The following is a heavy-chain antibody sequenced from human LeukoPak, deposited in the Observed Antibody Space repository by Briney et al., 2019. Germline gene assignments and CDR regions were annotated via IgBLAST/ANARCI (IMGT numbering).Heavy chain of an antibody. Sequence: SETLSLTCAVYGGSFSGYYWSWIRQPPGKGLEWIGEINHSGSTNYNPSLKSRVTISVDTSKSQFSLKLSSVTAADTAVYYCARAQEEYNWFDPWGQGTLVTVSS. CDR1: GGSFSGYY. CDR2: INHSGST. V-gene: IGHV4-34*01. CDR3: ARAQEEYNWFDP. J-gene: IGHJ5*02.